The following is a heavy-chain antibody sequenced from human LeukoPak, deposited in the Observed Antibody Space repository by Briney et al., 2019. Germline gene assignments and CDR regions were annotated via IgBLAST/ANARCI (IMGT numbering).Heavy chain of an antibody. CDR1: GGSISSYY. J-gene: IGHJ6*02. V-gene: IGHV4-59*08. CDR3: ARRSGNSYYYYGMDV. Sequence: SETLSLTCTVSGGSISSYYWSWIRQPPGKGLEWIGYIYYSGSTNYNPSLKSRVTISVDTSKNQFSLKLSSVTAAVTAVYYCARRSGNSYYYYGMDVWGQGTTVTVSS. CDR2: IYYSGST. D-gene: IGHD3-10*01.